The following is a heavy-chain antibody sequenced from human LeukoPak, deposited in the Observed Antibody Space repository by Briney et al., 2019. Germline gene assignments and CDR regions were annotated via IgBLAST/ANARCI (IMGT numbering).Heavy chain of an antibody. J-gene: IGHJ4*02. CDR3: ARGRKTGFWSGYFRYYFDY. D-gene: IGHD3-3*01. Sequence: PSETLSLTCAVHGGSFSGYYWSWIRQPPGKGLEWIGEINHSGSTNYNPSLKSRVTISVDTSKNQFSLKLSSVTAADTAVYYCARGRKTGFWSGYFRYYFDYWGQGTLVTVSS. V-gene: IGHV4-34*01. CDR2: INHSGST. CDR1: GGSFSGYY.